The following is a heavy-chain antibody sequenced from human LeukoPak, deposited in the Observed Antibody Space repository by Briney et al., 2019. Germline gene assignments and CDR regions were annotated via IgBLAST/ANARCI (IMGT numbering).Heavy chain of an antibody. D-gene: IGHD3-10*01. Sequence: ETLSLTCTVSGGSISSYYWSWVRQTPGKGLEWVGRIKSKTDGGTTDYAAPVKGRFTISRDDSKNTLYLQMNSLRAEDTAVYYCARGDREYYGSGSYLYYFDYWGQGTLVTVSS. CDR2: IKSKTDGGTT. J-gene: IGHJ4*02. V-gene: IGHV3-15*01. CDR3: ARGDREYYGSGSYLYYFDY. CDR1: GGSISSYY.